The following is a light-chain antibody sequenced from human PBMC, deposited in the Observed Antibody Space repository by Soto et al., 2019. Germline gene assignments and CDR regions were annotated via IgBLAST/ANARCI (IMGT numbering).Light chain of an antibody. CDR1: ALLKKY. Sequence: SYDLSQPLSLSVSPGQMARSTCSGEALLKKYAYWYKQKPGQIPVLVIYKDRERPSTIPERFSGSSSVTIVTLTISGVQAEDEADYYCLSADNSGACVFGGGTKLTVL. V-gene: IGLV3-16*01. CDR3: LSADNSGACV. CDR2: KDR. J-gene: IGLJ3*02.